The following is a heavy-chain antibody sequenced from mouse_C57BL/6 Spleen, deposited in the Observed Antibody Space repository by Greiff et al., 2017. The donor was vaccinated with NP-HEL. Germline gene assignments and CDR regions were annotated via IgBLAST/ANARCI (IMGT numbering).Heavy chain of an antibody. V-gene: IGHV2-6*03. CDR3: ARLYDGYPGAMDY. J-gene: IGHJ4*01. Sequence: VQLKESGPGLVAPSQSLSITCTVSGFSLTSYGVHWVRQPPGKGLEWLVVIWSDGSTTYNSALKSRLSISKDNSKSQVFLKMNSLQTDDTAVYYCARLYDGYPGAMDYWGQGTSVTVSS. CDR1: GFSLTSYG. CDR2: IWSDGST. D-gene: IGHD2-3*01.